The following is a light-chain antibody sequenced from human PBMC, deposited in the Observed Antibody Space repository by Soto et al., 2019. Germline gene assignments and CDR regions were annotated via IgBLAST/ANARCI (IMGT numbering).Light chain of an antibody. CDR3: CSYAGSTTFLYV. Sequence: QSVLTQPASVSGSPGQSITISCTGTSTDVGSSNLVSWYQQHPGKAPKLMIHEDSKRPSGVSNRFSGSKSGNTASLTISGLQAEDEADYYCCSYAGSTTFLYVFGTGTKLTVL. V-gene: IGLV2-23*02. J-gene: IGLJ1*01. CDR2: EDS. CDR1: STDVGSSNL.